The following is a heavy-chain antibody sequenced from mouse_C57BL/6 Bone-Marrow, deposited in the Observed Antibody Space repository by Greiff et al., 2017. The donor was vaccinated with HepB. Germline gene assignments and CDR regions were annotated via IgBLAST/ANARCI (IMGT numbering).Heavy chain of an antibody. V-gene: IGHV5-15*01. CDR2: ISNLAYSI. CDR3: ERQGYDYDRVYFDD. CDR1: GFTFSDYG. D-gene: IGHD2-4*01. Sequence: EVKLMESGGGLVQPGGSLKLSCAASGFTFSDYGMAWVRQAPRKGPEWVAFISNLAYSIYYADTVTGRFTISRENAKNTLYLEMSSLRSEDTAMYYCERQGYDYDRVYFDDWGQGTTLTVSS. J-gene: IGHJ2*01.